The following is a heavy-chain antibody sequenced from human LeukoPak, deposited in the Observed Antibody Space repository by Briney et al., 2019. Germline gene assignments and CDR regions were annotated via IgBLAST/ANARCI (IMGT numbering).Heavy chain of an antibody. CDR3: ARHFLAAAGPNNWFDP. V-gene: IGHV4-34*01. J-gene: IGHJ5*02. D-gene: IGHD6-13*01. Sequence: PSETLSLTCAVYGGSFSGYYWSWIRQPPGKGLEWIGEINHSGSTNYNPSLKSRVTISVDTSKNQFSLKLSSVTAADTAVYYCARHFLAAAGPNNWFDPWGQGTLVTVSS. CDR1: GGSFSGYY. CDR2: INHSGST.